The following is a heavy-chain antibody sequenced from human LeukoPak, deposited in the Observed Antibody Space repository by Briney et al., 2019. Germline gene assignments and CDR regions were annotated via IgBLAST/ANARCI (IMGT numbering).Heavy chain of an antibody. J-gene: IGHJ6*04. D-gene: IGHD3-10*02. V-gene: IGHV3-21*01. CDR2: IGYSSTYI. CDR1: GFTFSSYS. CDR3: AELGITMIGGV. Sequence: GGSLRLSCAASGFTFSSYSMNWVRQAPGKGLEWVSSIGYSSTYIYYADSLKGRFTISRDNAKNSLYLQMNSLRAEDTAVYYCAELGITMIGGVWGKGTTVTISS.